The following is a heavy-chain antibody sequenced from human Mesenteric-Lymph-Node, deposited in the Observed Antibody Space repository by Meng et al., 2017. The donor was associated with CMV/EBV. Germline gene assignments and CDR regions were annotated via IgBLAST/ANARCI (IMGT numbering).Heavy chain of an antibody. V-gene: IGHV1-2*02. CDR1: GYTFTNYY. CDR2: INPNSGGT. D-gene: IGHD6-19*01. J-gene: IGHJ4*02. Sequence: ASVKVSCKASGYTFTNYYMHWVRQAPGQGLEWMGWINPNSGGTKYAKKFQGRVTMTRDTSISTAYMELSRLRSDDTAVYYCARQWLVNHFDYWGQGTLVTVSS. CDR3: ARQWLVNHFDY.